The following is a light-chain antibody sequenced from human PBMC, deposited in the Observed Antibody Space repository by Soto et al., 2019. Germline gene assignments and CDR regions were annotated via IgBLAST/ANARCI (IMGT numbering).Light chain of an antibody. CDR3: QRYDSFSMYT. J-gene: IGKJ2*01. CDR1: QSVSSN. CDR2: GAS. V-gene: IGKV3-15*01. Sequence: EIVMTQSPATLSVSPGERATLSCRASQSVSSNLAWYQQKPGQAPRLLIYGASTRATGIPARFSGSGSGTEFTLTISSLQSEDFATYYCQRYDSFSMYTFGQGTKLDIK.